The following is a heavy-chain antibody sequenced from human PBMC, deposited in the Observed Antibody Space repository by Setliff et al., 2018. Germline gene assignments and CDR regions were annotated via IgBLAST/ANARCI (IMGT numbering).Heavy chain of an antibody. CDR3: ARGPGAATGEGFDI. Sequence: SETLSLTCTVSGDYMFRPNFYLSWIRQPAGQGLEWIGFIFYSGDTKSNPSLKSRVTMSVDTSKNQFSLQLSSVTAADTAVYYCARGPGAATGEGFDIWDQGTMVTVSS. V-gene: IGHV4-61*10. D-gene: IGHD7-27*01. J-gene: IGHJ3*02. CDR2: IFYSGDT. CDR1: GDYMFRPNFY.